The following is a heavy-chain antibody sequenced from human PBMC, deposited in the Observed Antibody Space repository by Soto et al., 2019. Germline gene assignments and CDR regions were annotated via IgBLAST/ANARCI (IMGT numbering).Heavy chain of an antibody. D-gene: IGHD3-16*01. CDR1: GFTLSIYG. Sequence: AGSLTLSCAASGFTLSIYGMHWARQPPGRVLEWVAVISSDGSNKYYTDSVKGPFTISRANSQTTLYLHMNSLRAADTAVYYCAKDSAHDRYFDYWGQGTLVTVSS. V-gene: IGHV3-30*18. CDR3: AKDSAHDRYFDY. CDR2: ISSDGSNK. J-gene: IGHJ4*02.